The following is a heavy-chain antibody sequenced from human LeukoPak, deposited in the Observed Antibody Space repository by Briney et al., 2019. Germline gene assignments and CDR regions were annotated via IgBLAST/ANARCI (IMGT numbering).Heavy chain of an antibody. Sequence: GASVKVSCKASGYTFTGYYMHWVRQAPGQGLEWMGWINPNSGGTNYAQKFQGRVTMTRDTSISTAYMELSRLRSDDTAVYYCARLIAAAGRYYYYYMDVWGKGTTVTVSS. CDR2: INPNSGGT. D-gene: IGHD6-13*01. CDR3: ARLIAAAGRYYYYYMDV. J-gene: IGHJ6*03. CDR1: GYTFTGYY. V-gene: IGHV1-2*02.